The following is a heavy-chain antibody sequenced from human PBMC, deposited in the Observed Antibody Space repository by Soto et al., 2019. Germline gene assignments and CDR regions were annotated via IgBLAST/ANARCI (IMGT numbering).Heavy chain of an antibody. Sequence: GASLKVSCNASGGTFSSYATSWVRQAPGQGLEWMGGIIPIFGTANYAQKFQGRVTITADESTSTAYMELSSLRSEDTAVYYCARDQIVVRPRPYYYYYGMDVWGQGTTVTVSS. D-gene: IGHD3-22*01. J-gene: IGHJ6*02. CDR3: ARDQIVVRPRPYYYYYGMDV. CDR2: IIPIFGTA. CDR1: GGTFSSYA. V-gene: IGHV1-69*13.